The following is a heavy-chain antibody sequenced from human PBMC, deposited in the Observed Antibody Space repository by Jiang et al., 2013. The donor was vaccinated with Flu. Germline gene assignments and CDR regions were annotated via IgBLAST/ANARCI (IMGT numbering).Heavy chain of an antibody. J-gene: IGHJ4*02. D-gene: IGHD5-12*01. CDR2: IHYSGIT. Sequence: PGLVKPSETLSLTCTVSGGSISSSSYYWGWIRQPPGKGLEWIGSIHYSGITYYNPSLKSRVTISVDTSKNQFSLKLSSVTAADTAVYYCARHYNVNIEATIDDWGQGTLVTVSS. CDR3: ARHYNVNIEATIDD. V-gene: IGHV4-39*01. CDR1: GGSISSSSYY.